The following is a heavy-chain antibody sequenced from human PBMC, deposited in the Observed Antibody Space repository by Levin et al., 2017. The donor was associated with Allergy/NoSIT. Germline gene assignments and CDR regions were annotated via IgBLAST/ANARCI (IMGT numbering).Heavy chain of an antibody. CDR2: INQDGSVK. J-gene: IGHJ4*02. V-gene: IGHV3-7*01. CDR3: SRSLNY. Sequence: GESLKISCAASGFTFRSSWLSWVRQGPGKGLEWVANINQDGSVKSYVGSVKGRFTISRDNAKNSLYLQMNSLRVEDAAVYYCSRSLNYWGQGTLVTVSS. CDR1: GFTFRSSW.